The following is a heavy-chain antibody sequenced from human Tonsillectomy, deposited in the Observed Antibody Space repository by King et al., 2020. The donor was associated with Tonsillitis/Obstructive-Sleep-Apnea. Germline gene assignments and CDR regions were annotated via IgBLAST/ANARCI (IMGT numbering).Heavy chain of an antibody. CDR2: ISDDGSNK. D-gene: IGHD6-6*01. CDR3: ARGIAPRPDYYYYYMDV. V-gene: IGHV3-30*01. J-gene: IGHJ6*03. CDR1: GFTFSTYA. Sequence: VQLVESGGGVVQPGRSLRLSCAASGFTFSTYAMHWVRQAPGKGLEWVAVISDDGSNKYYADSVKGRFKISRDNSKNTLYLQMNSLRAEDTAVYYCARGIAPRPDYYYYYMDVWGKGTTVTVSS.